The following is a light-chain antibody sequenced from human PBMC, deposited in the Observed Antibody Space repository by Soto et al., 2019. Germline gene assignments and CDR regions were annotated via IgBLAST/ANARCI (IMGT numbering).Light chain of an antibody. J-gene: IGKJ3*01. Sequence: DIVMTQSPDSLAVSLGERATINCKSSQSGLYSSNNKNYLAWYQQKPGQPPKLLIYWASTRESGVPDRFSGSGSGTDFTLTISSLQAEDVAVYYCQQYYSTPPTFGPGTKVDI. V-gene: IGKV4-1*01. CDR2: WAS. CDR1: QSGLYSSNNKNY. CDR3: QQYYSTPPT.